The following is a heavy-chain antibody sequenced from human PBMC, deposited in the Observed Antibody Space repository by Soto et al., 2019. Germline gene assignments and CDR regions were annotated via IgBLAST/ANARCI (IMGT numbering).Heavy chain of an antibody. D-gene: IGHD6-13*01. CDR2: INPSGGST. V-gene: IGHV1-46*03. J-gene: IGHJ6*03. Sequence: QVQLVQSGAEVKKPGASVKVSCKASGYTFTSYYMHWVRQAPGQGLEWMGIINPSGGSTSYAQKVQGRVTMTRDTSTSTVYMGLSSLRSEDTAVYYCARTGGSSWNSYYMDVWGKGTTVTVSS. CDR1: GYTFTSYY. CDR3: ARTGGSSWNSYYMDV.